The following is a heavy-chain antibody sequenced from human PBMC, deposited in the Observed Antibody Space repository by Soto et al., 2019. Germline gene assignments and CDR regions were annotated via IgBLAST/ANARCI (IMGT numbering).Heavy chain of an antibody. V-gene: IGHV4-59*01. CDR2: IYYSGST. CDR1: GGSISSYY. J-gene: IGHJ4*02. Sequence: SETLSLTCTVSGGSISSYYWSWIRQPPGKGLEWIGYIYYSGSTNYNPSLKSRVTISVDTALSTAYMDLKRLNFNDTAVYYCARADCSGGSCYTCDNWGQGTLVTVSS. D-gene: IGHD2-15*01. CDR3: ARADCSGGSCYTCDN.